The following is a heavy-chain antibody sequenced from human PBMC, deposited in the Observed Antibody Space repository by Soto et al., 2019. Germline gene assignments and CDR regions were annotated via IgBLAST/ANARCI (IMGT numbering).Heavy chain of an antibody. CDR3: ARIVVGVTVPL. Sequence: SETLSLTCTVSDASFCVYAYFWTWIRHPPGNWLYCIAYISHTWDTNYNPSLKSRVTISIDTSSNQFSLTVTSVTAADTAVYFCARIVVGVTVPLWGQGSLVTVSS. J-gene: IGHJ4*02. V-gene: IGHV4-61*08. CDR2: ISHTWDT. D-gene: IGHD2-15*01. CDR1: DASFCVYAYF.